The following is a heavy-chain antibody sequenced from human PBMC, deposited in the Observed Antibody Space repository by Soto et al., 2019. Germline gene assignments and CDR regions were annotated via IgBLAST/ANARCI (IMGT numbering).Heavy chain of an antibody. Sequence: QVQLVESGGGVVQPGRSLRLSCAASGFTFNTYATYWVRQAPGKGLDWVAVISYDGITTYYADSVKGRFTISRDNSKNTRYLQVNSVSHEDTAVYYCARGVSILHRSYSRGWHDYFDYWGQGTLVTVSS. CDR3: ARGVSILHRSYSRGWHDYFDY. V-gene: IGHV3-30-3*01. D-gene: IGHD6-19*01. CDR1: GFTFNTYA. J-gene: IGHJ4*02. CDR2: ISYDGITT.